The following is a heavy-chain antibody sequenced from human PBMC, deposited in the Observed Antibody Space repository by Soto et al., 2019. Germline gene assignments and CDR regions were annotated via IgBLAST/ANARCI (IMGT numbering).Heavy chain of an antibody. J-gene: IGHJ5*02. CDR2: ISSSGATI. D-gene: IGHD4-4*01. CDR1: GFTFSSYE. V-gene: IGHV3-48*03. CDR3: ARDVLGPSNYNL. Sequence: GGSLRLSCAASGFTFSSYEMNWVRRAPGKGLEWVSYISSSGATIYYADSVKGRFTVSRNNAKNSLYLQMNSLRAEDTAVYYCARDVLGPSNYNLWCQATLVTVYS.